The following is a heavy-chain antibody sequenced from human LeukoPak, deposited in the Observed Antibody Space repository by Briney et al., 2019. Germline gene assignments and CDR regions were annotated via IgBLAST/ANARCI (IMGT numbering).Heavy chain of an antibody. CDR1: GYTFTAYY. CDR2: INPNSGGT. D-gene: IGHD2-2*01. V-gene: IGHV1-2*06. J-gene: IGHJ6*02. CDR3: ARGDIVVVLAAIDYYYYGMDV. Sequence: ASVKVSCKASGYTFTAYYIHWVRQAPGQGLEWMGRINPNSGGTNYARKFQDRVTMTRDTSISTAYMELSRLRSDDTAVYYCARGDIVVVLAAIDYYYYGMDVWGQGTTVTVSS.